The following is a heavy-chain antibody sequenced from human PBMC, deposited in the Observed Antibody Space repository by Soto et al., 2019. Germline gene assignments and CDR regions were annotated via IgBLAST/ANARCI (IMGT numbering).Heavy chain of an antibody. V-gene: IGHV1-8*01. D-gene: IGHD4-17*01. J-gene: IGHJ4*02. Sequence: ASVKVSCKASGYTFTSHDINWVRQAPGQGLEWMGWMNPDSGHAGYAQKVQGRVTMTRDTSMSIAYMELSSLISEDTAVYYCARGYDSGDYEDYFDYWGQGTLVTVSS. CDR2: MNPDSGHA. CDR1: GYTFTSHD. CDR3: ARGYDSGDYEDYFDY.